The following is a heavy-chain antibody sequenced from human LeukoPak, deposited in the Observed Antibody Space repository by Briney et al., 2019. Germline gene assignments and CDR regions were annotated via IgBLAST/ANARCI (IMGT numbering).Heavy chain of an antibody. CDR3: TTEPLSY. CDR1: GFTFSNAW. CDR2: IKSKNDGGTT. J-gene: IGHJ4*02. Sequence: GGSLRLSCAASGFTFSNAWMTWVRQAPGKGLEWVGRIKSKNDGGTTDYAAPVKGRFTISRDDSINTLYLQMNSLKTEDTAVYYCTTEPLSYRGQGTLVTVSP. V-gene: IGHV3-15*01.